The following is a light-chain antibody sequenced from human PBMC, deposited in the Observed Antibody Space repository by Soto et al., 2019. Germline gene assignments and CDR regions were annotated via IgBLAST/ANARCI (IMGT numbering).Light chain of an antibody. CDR2: TTN. V-gene: IGLV1-44*01. J-gene: IGLJ1*01. CDR1: SSNIGTSS. Sequence: QSVLTQPHSASGTPGQRVTISCSGSSSNIGTSSVHWFQQLPGTAPKLLISTTNQRPSGVPERFSGSTSDTSASLAISGLQCEDEADYYCAAWDDSLNGHVFGTGTKLTVL. CDR3: AAWDDSLNGHV.